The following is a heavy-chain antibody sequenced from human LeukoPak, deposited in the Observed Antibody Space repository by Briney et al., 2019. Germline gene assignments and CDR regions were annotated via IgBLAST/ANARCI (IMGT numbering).Heavy chain of an antibody. V-gene: IGHV4-34*01. CDR3: ARGVVPDV. CDR1: GGSFSGYY. CDR2: INHSGST. J-gene: IGHJ6*02. Sequence: TSETLSLTCAVYGGSFSGYYWSWIRQPPGKGLEWIGEINHSGSTNYNPSLKSRVTISVDRSKNQFSLKLSSVTAVDTAVYYCARGVVPDVWGQGTTVTVSS. D-gene: IGHD2-2*01.